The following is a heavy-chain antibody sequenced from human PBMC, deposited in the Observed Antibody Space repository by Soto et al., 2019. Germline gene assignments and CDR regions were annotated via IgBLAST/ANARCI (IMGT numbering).Heavy chain of an antibody. Sequence: GSLRLSCAASGFTVNSNYMSWVRQAPGEGLQWVSITNTGGTTYYADSVKGRFTVSRDNSKNTLYLQMNSLRAEDTAVYYCAKGDGFILAVWGQGTTVTVSS. CDR3: AKGDGFILAV. CDR2: TNTGGTT. D-gene: IGHD1-26*01. CDR1: GFTVNSNY. J-gene: IGHJ6*02. V-gene: IGHV3-53*01.